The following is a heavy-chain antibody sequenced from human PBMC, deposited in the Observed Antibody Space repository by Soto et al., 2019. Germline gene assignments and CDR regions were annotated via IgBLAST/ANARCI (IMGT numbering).Heavy chain of an antibody. J-gene: IGHJ4*02. Sequence: SETLSLTCAVSGGSISSGGYSWSWIRQPPGKGLEWIGDIHDSGSSNYNPSLKSRVTISVDKSKNQFSLKLTSVTAADTAVYYCARDKITGLFDYWGQGTLVTAPQ. CDR2: IHDSGSS. CDR1: GGSISSGGYS. CDR3: ARDKITGLFDY. V-gene: IGHV4-61*08. D-gene: IGHD2-8*02.